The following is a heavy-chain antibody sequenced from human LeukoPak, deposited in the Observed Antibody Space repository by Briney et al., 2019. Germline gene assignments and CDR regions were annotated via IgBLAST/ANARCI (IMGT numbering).Heavy chain of an antibody. V-gene: IGHV3-23*01. CDR1: GFTFSSYA. CDR3: AKRWTYYYGSGEG. J-gene: IGHJ4*02. Sequence: PGGSLRLSCAASGFTFSSYAMSWVRQAPGKGLEWVSAISGSGGSTYYAGSVKGRFTISRDNSKNTLYLQMNSLRAEDTAVYYCAKRWTYYYGSGEGWGQGTLVTVSS. CDR2: ISGSGGST. D-gene: IGHD3-10*01.